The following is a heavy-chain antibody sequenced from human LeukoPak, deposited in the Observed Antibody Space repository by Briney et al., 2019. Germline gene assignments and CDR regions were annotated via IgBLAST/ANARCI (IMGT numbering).Heavy chain of an antibody. CDR2: ISSSGSTK. Sequence: GGSLRLSCAASGFSFSYYSMNWVRQAPGKGLEWVSYISSSGSTKYYADSVKGRFTISRDNAKNSLYLQMNSLRVEDTAVYYCPRGSEWDLLGSCDRWGQGTLVTVSS. J-gene: IGHJ5*02. CDR3: PRGSEWDLLGSCDR. CDR1: GFSFSYYS. V-gene: IGHV3-48*04. D-gene: IGHD1-26*01.